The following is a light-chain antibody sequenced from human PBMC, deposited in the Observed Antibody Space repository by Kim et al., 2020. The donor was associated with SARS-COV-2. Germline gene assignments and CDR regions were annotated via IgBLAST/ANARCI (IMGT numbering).Light chain of an antibody. Sequence: QSALTQPASVSGSPGQSITISCTGTSSDVGGYNYVSWYQQHPGKAPKFMIYDVSNRPLGVSNRFFGSKSGNTASLIISGLQAEDEADYYCSSYTRSTTNVFGTGTKVTVL. CDR2: DVS. J-gene: IGLJ1*01. CDR3: SSYTRSTTNV. CDR1: SSDVGGYNY. V-gene: IGLV2-14*03.